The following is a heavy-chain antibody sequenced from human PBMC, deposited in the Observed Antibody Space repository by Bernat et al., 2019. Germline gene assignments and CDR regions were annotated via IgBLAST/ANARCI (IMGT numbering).Heavy chain of an antibody. V-gene: IGHV4-4*02. Sequence: QVQLQESGPGLVRPSGTLSLTCTVSGGSISTSNWWTWVRQPPGKGLEWIVEIYHSGSTNYKPSLKSRVTISVDRSKNQFSLKLSSVTAADTAVYFCARRQHGYRGNSFDYWGQGTLVAVSS. CDR3: ARRQHGYRGNSFDY. CDR2: IYHSGST. D-gene: IGHD4-23*01. CDR1: GGSISTSNW. J-gene: IGHJ4*02.